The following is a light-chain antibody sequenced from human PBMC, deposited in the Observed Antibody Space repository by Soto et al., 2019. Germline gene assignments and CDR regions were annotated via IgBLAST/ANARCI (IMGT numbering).Light chain of an antibody. CDR1: SSNIGSNY. Sequence: QSVLTQPPSASGTPGQRVTISCSGSSSNIGSNYVYWYQQLPGTAPKLLIYRNNQRPSGVPDRFSGSKSGTSASLAISGLRYDDEADYYCTTWDDSLSGRVFGGGTKLTVL. V-gene: IGLV1-47*01. CDR2: RNN. J-gene: IGLJ3*02. CDR3: TTWDDSLSGRV.